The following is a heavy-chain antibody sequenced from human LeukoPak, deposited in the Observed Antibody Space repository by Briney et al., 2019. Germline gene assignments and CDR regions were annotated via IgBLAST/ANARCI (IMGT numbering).Heavy chain of an antibody. D-gene: IGHD3-3*01. J-gene: IGHJ3*02. Sequence: ASVKVSCKASGYTFTSYGISWVRQAPGQGLEWMGWISAYNGNTNYAQKLQGRVTMTTDTSTSTAYMELRSLRSDDTAVYYCARRSPYDFWSGYYESGLWAFDIWGQGTMVTVSS. CDR1: GYTFTSYG. V-gene: IGHV1-18*01. CDR3: ARRSPYDFWSGYYESGLWAFDI. CDR2: ISAYNGNT.